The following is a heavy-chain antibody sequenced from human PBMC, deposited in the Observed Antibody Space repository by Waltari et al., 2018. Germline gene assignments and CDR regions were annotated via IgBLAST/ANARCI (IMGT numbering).Heavy chain of an antibody. CDR2: IYYTGST. J-gene: IGHJ4*02. V-gene: IGHV4-59*08. CDR3: ARLGGNSGFDY. D-gene: IGHD3-10*01. CDR1: GASMRSHY. Sequence: QVQLQQSGPGLVEPSETLSLTCSVSGASMRSHYWHWVRQTPGEGLVWIGQIYYTGSTTYNPSLGSRVTVSIDRTKSQFSLQLTSVTAADTAVYYCARLGGNSGFDYWGQGVLVTVSS.